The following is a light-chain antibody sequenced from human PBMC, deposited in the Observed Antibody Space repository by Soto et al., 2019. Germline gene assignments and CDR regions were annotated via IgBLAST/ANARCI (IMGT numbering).Light chain of an antibody. Sequence: QSVLTQPPSVSGAPGQRVTISCTGSSSNIGADYDVHWYQQLPGTAPKLLIYGNSNRPSGVPDRFSGSKSGTSASLAITGLQAEDEADYYCQSYDSSLSAVVFGGGTKVTFL. J-gene: IGLJ3*02. CDR1: SSNIGADYD. CDR3: QSYDSSLSAVV. V-gene: IGLV1-40*01. CDR2: GNS.